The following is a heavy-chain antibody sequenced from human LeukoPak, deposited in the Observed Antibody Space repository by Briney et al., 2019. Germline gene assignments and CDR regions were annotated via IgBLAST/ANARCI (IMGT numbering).Heavy chain of an antibody. CDR1: GFTFSSYG. Sequence: HPGGSLRLSCAASGFTFSSYGMHWVRQAPGKGLEWVAVIWYDGSNKYYADSVKGRFTISRDNAKNTLYLQMNSLRAEDTAVYYCVRSAFLTTEFYFDYWGHGTLVTVSS. D-gene: IGHD4-11*01. CDR2: IWYDGSNK. J-gene: IGHJ4*01. CDR3: VRSAFLTTEFYFDY. V-gene: IGHV3-33*03.